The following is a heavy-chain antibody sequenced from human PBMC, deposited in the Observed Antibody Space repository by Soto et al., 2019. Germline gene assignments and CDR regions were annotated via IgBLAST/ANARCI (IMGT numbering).Heavy chain of an antibody. CDR2: VSGSGNFT. Sequence: EVQLVESGGGLVRPGESLRLSCAASGFKFSSYTMNWVRQAPGKGLEWVPFVSGSGNFTFYADSVKGRFTISRDNAKDLVYLKMNSLRPEDTALYFCARRRLAGNWFDPWGPGTLVIVSS. J-gene: IGHJ5*02. D-gene: IGHD3-10*01. CDR1: GFKFSSYT. CDR3: ARRRLAGNWFDP. V-gene: IGHV3-21*06.